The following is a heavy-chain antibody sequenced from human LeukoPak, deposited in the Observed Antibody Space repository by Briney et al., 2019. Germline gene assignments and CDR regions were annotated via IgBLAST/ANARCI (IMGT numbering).Heavy chain of an antibody. CDR3: AQQVGYCSSGSCYFTY. CDR2: ISNTCGST. V-gene: IGHV3-23*01. J-gene: IGHJ1*01. Sequence: PGGSLRLSCAASGFSFNTYAMSWVRQAPGKGLEWVSAISNTCGSTYYADSVKGRFTISRDKSKNTLSLQMNSLRAEDTAVYYCAQQVGYCSSGSCYFTYWGQGTLVTVSS. D-gene: IGHD2-15*01. CDR1: GFSFNTYA.